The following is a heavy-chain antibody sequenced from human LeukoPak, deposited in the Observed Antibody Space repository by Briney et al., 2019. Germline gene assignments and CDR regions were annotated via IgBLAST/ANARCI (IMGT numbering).Heavy chain of an antibody. V-gene: IGHV4-4*07. Sequence: PSETLSLTCTVSGGSISSYYWSWIRQPAGKGLEWIGRIYTSGSTNYNPSLKSRVTMSVDTSKNQFSLKLSSVTAADTAVYYCARASRDYYDSSGYYYQDAFDIWGQGTMVTVSS. CDR3: ARASRDYYDSSGYYYQDAFDI. CDR1: GGSISSYY. D-gene: IGHD3-22*01. J-gene: IGHJ3*02. CDR2: IYTSGST.